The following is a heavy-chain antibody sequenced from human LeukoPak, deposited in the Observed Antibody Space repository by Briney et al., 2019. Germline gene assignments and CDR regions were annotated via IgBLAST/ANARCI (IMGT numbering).Heavy chain of an antibody. CDR3: ATLKLTYYYDSSGYYYFYYFDY. CDR1: GYTLTELS. D-gene: IGHD3-22*01. V-gene: IGHV1-24*01. J-gene: IGHJ4*02. Sequence: ASVKVSCKVSGYTLTELSMHWVRQAPGKGLEWMGGFDPEDGETIYAQKFQGRVTVTEDTSTDTAYMELSSLRSEDTAVYYCATLKLTYYYDSSGYYYFYYFDYWGQGTLVTVSS. CDR2: FDPEDGET.